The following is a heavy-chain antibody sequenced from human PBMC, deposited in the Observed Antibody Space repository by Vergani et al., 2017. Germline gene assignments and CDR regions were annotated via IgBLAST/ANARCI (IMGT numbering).Heavy chain of an antibody. Sequence: EVQLVESGGGLVKPGGSLRLSCAASGFTFSSYSMNWVRQAPGKGLEWVSSISSSSSYIYYADSVKGRFTISRDNAKNSLYLQMNSLRAEDTAVYYCAKGTYYYGSGSYYTSWFDPWGQGTLVTVSS. V-gene: IGHV3-21*01. CDR1: GFTFSSYS. CDR2: ISSSSSYI. D-gene: IGHD3-10*01. CDR3: AKGTYYYGSGSYYTSWFDP. J-gene: IGHJ5*02.